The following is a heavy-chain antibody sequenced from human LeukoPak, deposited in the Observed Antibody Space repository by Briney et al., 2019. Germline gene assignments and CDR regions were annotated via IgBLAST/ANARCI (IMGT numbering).Heavy chain of an antibody. D-gene: IGHD1-14*01. Sequence: PGGSLRLSCAASGFTFRSYNMNWVRQASGKGLEWVSYISSSSTYIYYADSVKGRFTISRDNAQNSLFLQMNSLRAEDTAVYYCARREGVYWHFDLWGRGTLVTVS. J-gene: IGHJ2*01. V-gene: IGHV3-21*01. CDR1: GFTFRSYN. CDR2: ISSSSTYI. CDR3: ARREGVYWHFDL.